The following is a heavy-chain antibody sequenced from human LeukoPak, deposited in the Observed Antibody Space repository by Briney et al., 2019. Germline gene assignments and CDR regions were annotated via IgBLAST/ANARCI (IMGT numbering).Heavy chain of an antibody. V-gene: IGHV4-30-2*01. D-gene: IGHD6-19*01. CDR1: GGSISSGNYY. CDR3: ARGVSSGWSHRAYYFDY. J-gene: IGHJ4*02. Sequence: KASETLSLTCTVSGGSISSGNYYWSWIRQPPGQGLEWIGYIYHGGSTSYNPSLKSRVTISVDRSKNQFSLKLSSVTAADTAVYYCARGVSSGWSHRAYYFDYWGQGTLVTVSS. CDR2: IYHGGST.